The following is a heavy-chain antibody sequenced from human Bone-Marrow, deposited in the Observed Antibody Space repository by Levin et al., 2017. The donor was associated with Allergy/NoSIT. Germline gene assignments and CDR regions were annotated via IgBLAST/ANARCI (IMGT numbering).Heavy chain of an antibody. Sequence: SQTLSLTCTVSGVSITNSYLYWIRQSPRKRLEWIGYIYYSGTTNYNPSLKSRVTILVDTTKNQFSLTLNSVTAADTAVYYCARASKDDSRAVCYWGQGTLVTVSS. CDR2: IYYSGTT. CDR3: ARASKDDSRAVCY. J-gene: IGHJ4*02. V-gene: IGHV4-59*08. CDR1: GVSITNSY. D-gene: IGHD3-22*01.